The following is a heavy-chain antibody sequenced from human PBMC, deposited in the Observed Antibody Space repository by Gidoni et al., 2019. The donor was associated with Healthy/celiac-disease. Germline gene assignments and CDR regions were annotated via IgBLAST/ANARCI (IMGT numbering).Heavy chain of an antibody. Sequence: EVQLVESGGGLVQPGGSLRLSLSAPGFTVSSNYMSWVRQATGKVLEWVSVIYSGGSTYYADSVKGRFTISRDNSKNTLYLQKNSLRAEDTAVYYCARVPGEGQGDYWGQGTLVTVSS. J-gene: IGHJ4*02. D-gene: IGHD3-10*01. CDR3: ARVPGEGQGDY. V-gene: IGHV3-66*01. CDR2: IYSGGST. CDR1: GFTVSSNY.